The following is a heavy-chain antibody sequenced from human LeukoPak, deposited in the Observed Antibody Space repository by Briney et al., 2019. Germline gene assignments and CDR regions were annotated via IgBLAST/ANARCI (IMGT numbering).Heavy chain of an antibody. D-gene: IGHD1-1*01. CDR2: ISGDSGGT. Sequence: GGSLRLSCVASGFTFSNYAMSWVRQAPGKGLEWVSGISGDSGGTNYADSVKGRFTISRDNSKNTLYLQMNSLRAEDMAAYYCAKDGGPTVFYYFDSWGQGTLVTVSS. CDR1: GFTFSNYA. V-gene: IGHV3-23*01. J-gene: IGHJ4*02. CDR3: AKDGGPTVFYYFDS.